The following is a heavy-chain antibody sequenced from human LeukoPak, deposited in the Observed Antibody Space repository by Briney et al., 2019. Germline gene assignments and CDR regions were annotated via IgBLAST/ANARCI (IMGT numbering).Heavy chain of an antibody. CDR2: ISDIGSI. CDR1: GGSISSYY. V-gene: IGHV4-59*08. D-gene: IGHD5-18*01. Sequence: SETLSLTCTVSGGSISSYYWSWIRQPPGKGLEWIAYISDIGSINYNPSLKSRVTISLDTSKNQFSLKLSSVTAADTAVYYCARAGYSYGYPDAFDIWGQGTMVTVSS. CDR3: ARAGYSYGYPDAFDI. J-gene: IGHJ3*02.